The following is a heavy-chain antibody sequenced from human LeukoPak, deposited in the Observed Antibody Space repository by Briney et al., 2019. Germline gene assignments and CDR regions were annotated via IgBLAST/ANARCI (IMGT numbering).Heavy chain of an antibody. CDR2: ISSSSSYI. Sequence: GGSLRLSCAASGFTFSSYSMNWVRQAPGKGLEWVSSISSSSSYIYYADSVKGRFTISRDNAKNSLYLQMNSLRAEDTAVYYCASVGTGELDAFDIWGQGTMVTVSS. CDR1: GFTFSSYS. CDR3: ASVGTGELDAFDI. V-gene: IGHV3-21*01. J-gene: IGHJ3*02. D-gene: IGHD1-1*01.